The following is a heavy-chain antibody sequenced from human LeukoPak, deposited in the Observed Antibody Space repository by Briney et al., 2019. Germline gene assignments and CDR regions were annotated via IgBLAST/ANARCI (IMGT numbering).Heavy chain of an antibody. D-gene: IGHD3-16*01. J-gene: IGHJ4*02. Sequence: ASVKVSCKVSRYTLTKLSMHWVRQAPGKGLEWMGGFDPEDDETIYAQKFQGRVTMTEDTSTDTAYMELNSLRSEDTAVYYCATVLGHLTQFDYWGQGTLVSVSS. CDR3: ATVLGHLTQFDY. CDR1: RYTLTKLS. CDR2: FDPEDDET. V-gene: IGHV1-24*01.